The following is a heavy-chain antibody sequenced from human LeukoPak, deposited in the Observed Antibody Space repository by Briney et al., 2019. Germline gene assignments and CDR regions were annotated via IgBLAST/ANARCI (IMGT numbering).Heavy chain of an antibody. D-gene: IGHD3-10*01. Sequence: PSETLSLTCAVSGYSISSGYYCGWIRQPPGKGLEWIGSIYHSGSTYYNPSLKSRVTISVDTSKNQFSLKLSSVTAADTAVYYCARDVLRGIDHWGQGTLVTVSS. CDR2: IYHSGST. CDR1: GYSISSGYY. V-gene: IGHV4-38-2*02. CDR3: ARDVLRGIDH. J-gene: IGHJ4*02.